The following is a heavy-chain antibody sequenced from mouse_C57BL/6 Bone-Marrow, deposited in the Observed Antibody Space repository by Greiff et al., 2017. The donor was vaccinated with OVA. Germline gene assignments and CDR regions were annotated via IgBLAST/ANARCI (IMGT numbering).Heavy chain of an antibody. J-gene: IGHJ3*01. CDR2: IDPEDGET. V-gene: IGHV14-2*01. CDR1: GFNIKDYY. CDR3: ATYYYGRG. Sequence: VQLQQSGAELVKPGASVKLSCTASGFNIKDYYMHWVKQRTEQGLEWIGRIDPEDGETKYDPKFQGKATITADTSSTTAYLQLSSLTSEDTAVYYCATYYYGRGWGQRPPVSVAA. D-gene: IGHD1-1*01.